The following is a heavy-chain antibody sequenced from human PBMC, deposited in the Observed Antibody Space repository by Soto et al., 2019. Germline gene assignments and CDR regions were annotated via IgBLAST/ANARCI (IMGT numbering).Heavy chain of an antibody. CDR2: IYYSGST. D-gene: IGHD1-7*01. Sequence: SETLSLTCTVSGGSISSYYWSWIRQPPGKGLEWIGYIYYSGSTNYNPSLKSRVTISVDTSKNQFSLKLSSVTAADTAVYYCARVRNWNYARWFDPRGQGTLVTVSS. CDR3: ARVRNWNYARWFDP. V-gene: IGHV4-59*01. J-gene: IGHJ5*02. CDR1: GGSISSYY.